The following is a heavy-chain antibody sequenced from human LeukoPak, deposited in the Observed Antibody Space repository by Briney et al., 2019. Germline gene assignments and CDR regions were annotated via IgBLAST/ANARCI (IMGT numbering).Heavy chain of an antibody. CDR3: AGQTKYYYGSGSYWTAFDI. Sequence: GGSLRLSCAASGLTFSSYWMSWVRQAPGKGLEWVSLIGNDGSTKYADSVKGRFTISRGSSKNSLYLEMHSLRTEDTALYYCAGQTKYYYGSGSYWTAFDIWGQGTMVTVSS. CDR1: GLTFSSYW. CDR2: IGNDGST. V-gene: IGHV3-43*02. J-gene: IGHJ3*02. D-gene: IGHD3-10*01.